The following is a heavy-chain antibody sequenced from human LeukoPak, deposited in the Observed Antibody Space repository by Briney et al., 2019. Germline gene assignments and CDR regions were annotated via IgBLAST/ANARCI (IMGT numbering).Heavy chain of an antibody. CDR1: GFTFSDYY. CDR3: ARIKDATTMVRGVQNRKYFDY. D-gene: IGHD3-10*01. Sequence: GGSLRLSCAASGFTFSDYYRSWIRQAPGKGLEWVSYISSSGSTIYYADSVKGRFTIPRDNAKNSLYLQMNSLRAEDTAVYYCARIKDATTMVRGVQNRKYFDYWGQGTLVTVSS. CDR2: ISSSGSTI. J-gene: IGHJ4*02. V-gene: IGHV3-11*01.